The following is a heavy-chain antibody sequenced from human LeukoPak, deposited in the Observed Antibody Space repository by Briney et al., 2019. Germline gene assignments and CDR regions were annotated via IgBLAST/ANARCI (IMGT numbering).Heavy chain of an antibody. J-gene: IGHJ4*02. CDR3: ANKRNTAPYYFDH. Sequence: SETLSLTCTVSGASISTSSHYWGWIRQPPGKGLEWIGNIHHSGSTYNSPSLKSRVTISVSVDASKNQVSLKVTSVTAADTAVYYCANKRNTAPYYFDHWGQGTLVTVSS. D-gene: IGHD5-18*01. V-gene: IGHV4-39*07. CDR1: GASISTSSHY. CDR2: IHHSGST.